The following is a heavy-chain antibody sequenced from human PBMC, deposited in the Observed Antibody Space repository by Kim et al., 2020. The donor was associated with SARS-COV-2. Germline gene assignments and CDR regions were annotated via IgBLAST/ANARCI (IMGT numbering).Heavy chain of an antibody. D-gene: IGHD3-3*01. V-gene: IGHV1-69*01. CDR3: ARGPRFLDFYFDY. J-gene: IGHJ4*02. Sequence: YAQKFTGRVPITADESTSTAYMGLSRLRSEDTAVYYCARGPRFLDFYFDYWGQGTLVTVSS.